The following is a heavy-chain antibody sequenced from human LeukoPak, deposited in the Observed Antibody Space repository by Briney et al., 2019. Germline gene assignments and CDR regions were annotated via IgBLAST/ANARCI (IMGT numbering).Heavy chain of an antibody. CDR3: ARGRVGSGYYLDY. D-gene: IGHD3-22*01. CDR2: IIPIFGTA. V-gene: IGHV1-69*05. Sequence: SVKVSCKASGGTFSSYAISWVRQAPGQGLEWMGRIIPIFGTANYAQKFQGRVTITTDESTSTAYMELSSLRSEDTAVYYCARGRVGSGYYLDYWGQGTLVTVSS. CDR1: GGTFSSYA. J-gene: IGHJ4*02.